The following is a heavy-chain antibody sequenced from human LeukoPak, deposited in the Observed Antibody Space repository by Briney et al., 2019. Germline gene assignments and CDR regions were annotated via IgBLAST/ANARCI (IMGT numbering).Heavy chain of an antibody. D-gene: IGHD3-3*01. CDR2: ISGSGGST. CDR3: AKVRDFWSGYYRDY. CDR1: GFTFSSYA. Sequence: QPGGSLRLSCAASGFTFSSYAMSWVRQAPGKGLEWVSAISGSGGSTYYADSVKGRFTISRDNSKNTLHLQMNSLRAEDTAVYYCAKVRDFWSGYYRDYWGQGTLVTVSS. J-gene: IGHJ4*02. V-gene: IGHV3-23*01.